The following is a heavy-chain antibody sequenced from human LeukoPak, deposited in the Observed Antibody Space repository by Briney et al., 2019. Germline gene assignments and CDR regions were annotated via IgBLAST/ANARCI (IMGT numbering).Heavy chain of an antibody. J-gene: IGHJ5*02. Sequence: AGGSVRLSCAASGFTFSSSWMHWVRQAPGKGLVWVSRISNVGSSTNYADSVKGRFTISRDNAKNTVYLQMNSLRAEDTAVYYCARDYLGWFDPWGQGTLVTVSS. V-gene: IGHV3-74*01. CDR3: ARDYLGWFDP. CDR1: GFTFSSSW. CDR2: ISNVGSST.